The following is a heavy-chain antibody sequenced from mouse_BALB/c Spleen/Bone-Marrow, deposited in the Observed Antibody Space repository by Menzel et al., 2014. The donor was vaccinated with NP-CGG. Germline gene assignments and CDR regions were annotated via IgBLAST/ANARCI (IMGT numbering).Heavy chain of an antibody. CDR1: GFTFGSYS. D-gene: IGHD2-14*01. CDR2: ISNGGGST. V-gene: IGHV5-12-2*01. Sequence: EVQGVESGGGLVQPGGSLKLSCTASGFTFGSYSMSWVRQTPEKRLEWVAYISNGGGSTYYPDAVKGRFTISRDNAKNSLYLQMSSLKSEDTAMYYCTRHGEVRRFYYALDYWGQGTSVTVSS. J-gene: IGHJ4*01. CDR3: TRHGEVRRFYYALDY.